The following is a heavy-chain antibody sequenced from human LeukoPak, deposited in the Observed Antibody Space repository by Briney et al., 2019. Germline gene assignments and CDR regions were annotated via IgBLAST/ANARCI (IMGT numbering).Heavy chain of an antibody. J-gene: IGHJ4*02. CDR2: IIPIFGTA. D-gene: IGHD1-26*01. V-gene: IGHV1-69*13. Sequence: SVKVSCKASGYIFTTYGISWVRQAPGQGLEWMGGIIPIFGTANYAQKFQGRVTITADESTSTAYMELSSLRSEDTAVYYCARGGHGPAYWGQGTLVTVSS. CDR1: GYIFTTYG. CDR3: ARGGHGPAY.